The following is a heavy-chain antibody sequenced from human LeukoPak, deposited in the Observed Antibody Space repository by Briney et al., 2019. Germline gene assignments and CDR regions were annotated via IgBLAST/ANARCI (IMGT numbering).Heavy chain of an antibody. CDR1: GYTFTDYY. V-gene: IGHV1-8*02. CDR2: INPNTGNT. Sequence: ASVKVSCKASGYTFTDYYLHWVRQAPGQRLEWMGWINPNTGNTEYAQNFQGRVTMTRNTSISTAYMELSSLRSEDTAVYYCARVAPYSGRLYYFDYWGQGTLVTVSS. D-gene: IGHD5-12*01. CDR3: ARVAPYSGRLYYFDY. J-gene: IGHJ4*02.